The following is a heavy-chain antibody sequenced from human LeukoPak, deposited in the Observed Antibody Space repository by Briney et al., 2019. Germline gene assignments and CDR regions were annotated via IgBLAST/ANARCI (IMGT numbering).Heavy chain of an antibody. J-gene: IGHJ4*02. Sequence: GGSLRLSCAASGFTFDDYAMHWVRQAPGKGLEWVSGISWNSGRINYADSVKGRFTISRDNAKNSLYLQMNSLRAEDTAVYYCARTLIYCSSTSCYPVKSDYWGQGTLVTVSS. CDR2: ISWNSGRI. CDR1: GFTFDDYA. CDR3: ARTLIYCSSTSCYPVKSDY. D-gene: IGHD2-2*01. V-gene: IGHV3-9*01.